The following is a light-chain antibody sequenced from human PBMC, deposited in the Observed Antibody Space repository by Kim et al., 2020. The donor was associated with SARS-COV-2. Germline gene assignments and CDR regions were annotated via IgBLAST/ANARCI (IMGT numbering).Light chain of an antibody. CDR3: QQYNSYWT. V-gene: IGKV1-5*03. CDR2: KAS. Sequence: DIQMTQSPSTLSASVRDRVTITCRASQNIVLWLAWYQQKPGKAPKLLIYKASSLESGVPSRFSGSGYGTEFTLTISSLQPDDFATYYCQQYNSYWTFGQGTKVDIK. CDR1: QNIVLW. J-gene: IGKJ1*01.